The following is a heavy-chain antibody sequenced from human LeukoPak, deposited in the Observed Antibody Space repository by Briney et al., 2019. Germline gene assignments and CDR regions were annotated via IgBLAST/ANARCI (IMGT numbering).Heavy chain of an antibody. V-gene: IGHV3-23*01. CDR3: AKGRISGYVSDAFDI. CDR2: ISGSGGST. Sequence: GGSLRLSCAASGFDFSDYAMSWVRQAPGKGLELVSTISGSGGSTYYPDSVKGRFTISRDNSKNTLYLQMSSLRAEESALYYCAKGRISGYVSDAFDIWGQGTMVTVSS. CDR1: GFDFSDYA. J-gene: IGHJ3*02. D-gene: IGHD5-12*01.